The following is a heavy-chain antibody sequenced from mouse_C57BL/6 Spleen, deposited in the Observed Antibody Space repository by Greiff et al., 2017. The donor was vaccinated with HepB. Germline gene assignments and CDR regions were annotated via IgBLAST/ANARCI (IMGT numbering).Heavy chain of an antibody. CDR1: GYSFTSGYY. Sequence: EVKLVESGPGLVKPSQSLSLTCSVTGYSFTSGYYWNWIRQFPGNKLEWMGYISYDGSNNYNPSLKNRISITRDTSKNQFFLKLNSVTTEDTATYYCARGGVAGGRYFDVWGTGTTVTVSS. V-gene: IGHV3-6*01. CDR2: ISYDGSN. J-gene: IGHJ1*03. D-gene: IGHD1-1*02. CDR3: ARGGVAGGRYFDV.